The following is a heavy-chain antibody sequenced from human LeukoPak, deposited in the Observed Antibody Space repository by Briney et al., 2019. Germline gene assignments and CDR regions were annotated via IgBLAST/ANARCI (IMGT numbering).Heavy chain of an antibody. CDR1: GGSFNGYY. D-gene: IGHD6-13*01. J-gene: IGHJ4*02. Sequence: SETLSLTCAVYGGSFNGYYWSWIRQPPGKGLEWIGEINHSGSTNYNPSLKSRVTISVDTSKNQFSLKLSSVTAADTAVYYCARGRGWAAASDYWGQGTLVTVSS. CDR2: INHSGST. V-gene: IGHV4-34*01. CDR3: ARGRGWAAASDY.